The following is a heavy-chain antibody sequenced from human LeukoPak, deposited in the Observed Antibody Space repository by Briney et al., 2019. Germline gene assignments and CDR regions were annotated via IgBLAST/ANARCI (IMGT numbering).Heavy chain of an antibody. CDR3: AKPYRFFDL. D-gene: IGHD3-3*01. Sequence: GGSLRLSCAASGFTFSSYAMTWVRQAPGKGLEWVSAIGVSGISTYYADSVKGRFTVSRDDSKSTLYLHMNSLRAEDTAVYYCAKPYRFFDLWGRGTLVTVSS. CDR1: GFTFSSYA. J-gene: IGHJ2*01. CDR2: IGVSGIST. V-gene: IGHV3-23*01.